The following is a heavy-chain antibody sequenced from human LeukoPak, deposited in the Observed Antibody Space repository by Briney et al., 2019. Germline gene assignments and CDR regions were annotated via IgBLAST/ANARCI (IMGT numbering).Heavy chain of an antibody. J-gene: IGHJ4*02. Sequence: GGSQRLSCAASGFTFSSYAMSWVRQAPGKGLEWVSAISGSGGSTYYADSVKGRFTISRDNVKNTLYLQMNSLRAEDTAVYYCAKESSYHFWRGYYHYFDYWGQGTLVTVSS. CDR2: ISGSGGST. D-gene: IGHD3-3*01. CDR1: GFTFSSYA. CDR3: AKESSYHFWRGYYHYFDY. V-gene: IGHV3-23*01.